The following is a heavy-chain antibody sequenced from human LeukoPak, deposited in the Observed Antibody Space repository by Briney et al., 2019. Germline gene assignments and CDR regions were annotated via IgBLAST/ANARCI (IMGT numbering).Heavy chain of an antibody. CDR2: INPDGNKK. CDR3: ANEIRPNDY. J-gene: IGHJ4*02. CDR1: GLIFSGSW. D-gene: IGHD4-17*01. Sequence: GGSLRLSCAASGLIFSGSWMNWVRQAPGKGLEWVATINPDGNKKGVADSVRGRFTISRDDAENSLYLQMNSLRAEDTAVYYCANEIRPNDYWGQGTQVTVSS. V-gene: IGHV3-7*03.